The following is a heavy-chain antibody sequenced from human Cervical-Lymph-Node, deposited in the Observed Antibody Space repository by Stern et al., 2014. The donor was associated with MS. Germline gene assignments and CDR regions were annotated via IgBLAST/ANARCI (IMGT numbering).Heavy chain of an antibody. CDR1: GFSLSTSGVG. CDR3: AHRRLRELLWFGESYFDY. CDR2: LYWNDDK. D-gene: IGHD3-10*01. J-gene: IGHJ4*02. Sequence: ESGPTLVKPTQTLTLTCTFSGFSLSTSGVGVGLFRQPPGKALEWLALLYWNDDKRYSPSLKSRLTITKDTSKNQVVLTMTNMDPVDTATYYCAHRRLRELLWFGESYFDYWGRGTLVTVSS. V-gene: IGHV2-5*01.